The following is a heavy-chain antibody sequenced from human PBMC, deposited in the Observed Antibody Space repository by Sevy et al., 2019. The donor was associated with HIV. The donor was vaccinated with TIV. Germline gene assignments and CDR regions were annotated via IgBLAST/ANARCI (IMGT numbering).Heavy chain of an antibody. Sequence: QSQTLSLTCVISGDSVSSNTAAWNWIRQSPSRGLEWLGRTYYRSRWSYDYAVSLKSRITISSDTSKNLFSLQLNSVTPEDTAVYYGSGGGEVGDVWGQGTLVTVSS. CDR3: SGGGEVGDV. CDR2: TYYRSRWSY. D-gene: IGHD3-16*01. CDR1: GDSVSSNTAA. J-gene: IGHJ4*02. V-gene: IGHV6-1*01.